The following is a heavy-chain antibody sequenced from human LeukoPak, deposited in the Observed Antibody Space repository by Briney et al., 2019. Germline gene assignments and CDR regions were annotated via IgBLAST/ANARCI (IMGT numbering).Heavy chain of an antibody. CDR1: GFTFSSYS. J-gene: IGHJ5*02. Sequence: GGSLRLSCAASGFTFSSYSMNWVRQAPGKGLEWVSSISSSSSYIYYADSVKDRFTISRGNAKNSLYLQMNSLRAEDTAVYYCARDWNGSGSYYNEPFDPWGQGTLVTVSS. CDR2: ISSSSSYI. CDR3: ARDWNGSGSYYNEPFDP. V-gene: IGHV3-21*01. D-gene: IGHD3-10*01.